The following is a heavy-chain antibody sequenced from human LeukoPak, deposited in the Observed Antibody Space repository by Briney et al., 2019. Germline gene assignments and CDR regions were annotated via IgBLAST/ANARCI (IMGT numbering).Heavy chain of an antibody. D-gene: IGHD3-16*01. Sequence: ASVKVSCKAAGYTFTNYGVTWVRQAPGQGLEWVGWISAHNGNTNYVQKLQDRVTMTTDTSTTTAYLELRNLRSDDTAVYYCARDSASTSFPPAYDYWGQGTVVAVSS. CDR1: GYTFTNYG. J-gene: IGHJ4*02. CDR2: ISAHNGNT. V-gene: IGHV1-18*04. CDR3: ARDSASTSFPPAYDY.